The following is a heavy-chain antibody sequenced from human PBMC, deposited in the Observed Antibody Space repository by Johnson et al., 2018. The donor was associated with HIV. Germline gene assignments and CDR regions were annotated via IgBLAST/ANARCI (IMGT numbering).Heavy chain of an antibody. D-gene: IGHD3-10*01. CDR2: IYSSAAT. J-gene: IGHJ3*02. CDR3: ARARTYYYGSGSYYVLDI. V-gene: IGHV3-66*02. CDR1: GFTVSSDY. Sequence: VQLVESGGGLVQPGGPLRLSCVASGFTVSSDYMSWVRQAPGKGLEWVSVIYSSAATNYADCVKGRFTISRDNSKNTLYLQMSSLRVEDTAVYYCARARTYYYGSGSYYVLDIWGQGTMVTVSS.